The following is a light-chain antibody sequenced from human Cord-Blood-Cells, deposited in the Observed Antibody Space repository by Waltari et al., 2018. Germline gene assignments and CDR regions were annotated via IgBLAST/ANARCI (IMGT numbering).Light chain of an antibody. CDR1: QSISSY. CDR3: QQSYSTPYS. V-gene: IGKV1-39*01. J-gene: IGKJ2*03. CDR2: AAS. Sequence: DIQMTQSPSSLSASVGDRVTITCRASQSISSYLNWYQQKPGKAPKLLIYAASSLQSGVPSRFSGSGSGTDFTFTISSLQPEYFATYYCQQSYSTPYSFGQGTKLEIK.